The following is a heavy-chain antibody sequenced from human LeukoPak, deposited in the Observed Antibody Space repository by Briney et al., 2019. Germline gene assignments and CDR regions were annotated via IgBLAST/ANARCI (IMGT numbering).Heavy chain of an antibody. V-gene: IGHV4-34*01. Sequence: SETLSLTCGVYGGSFSDYFWSRIRQPPGTGLEWSGEINHSGSTNYNPSLKSRVTISVDTSKNQFSLKLSSVTAADTAVYYCARVRKYSGSYYYFDYWGQGTLVTVSS. J-gene: IGHJ4*02. CDR3: ARVRKYSGSYYYFDY. CDR1: GGSFSDYF. D-gene: IGHD1-26*01. CDR2: INHSGST.